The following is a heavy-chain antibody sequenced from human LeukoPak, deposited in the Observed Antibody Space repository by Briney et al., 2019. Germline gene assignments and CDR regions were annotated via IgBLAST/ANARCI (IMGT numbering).Heavy chain of an antibody. J-gene: IGHJ4*02. CDR3: ARDPYYYGSGSYFDY. Sequence: PSETLSLTCAVYGGSFSGYYWSWIRQPPGKGLEWIGGINHSGSTNYNPSPKSRVTISVDTSKNQFSLKLSSVTAADTAVYYCARDPYYYGSGSYFDYWGQGTLVTISS. CDR2: INHSGST. V-gene: IGHV4-34*01. D-gene: IGHD3-10*01. CDR1: GGSFSGYY.